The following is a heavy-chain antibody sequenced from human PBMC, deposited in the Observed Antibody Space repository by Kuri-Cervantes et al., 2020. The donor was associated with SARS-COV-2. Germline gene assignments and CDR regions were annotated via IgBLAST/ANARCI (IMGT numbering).Heavy chain of an antibody. CDR3: ARPAETGTRFDY. J-gene: IGHJ4*02. CDR2: ISSSSSYI. CDR1: GFTFSSYS. V-gene: IGHV3-21*01. Sequence: ETLSLICAASGFTFSSYSMNWVRQAPGKGLEWVSSISSSSSYIYYADSVKGRFTISRDNAKNSLYLQMNSLRAEDTAVYYCARPAETGTRFDYWGQGTLVTVSS. D-gene: IGHD1-1*01.